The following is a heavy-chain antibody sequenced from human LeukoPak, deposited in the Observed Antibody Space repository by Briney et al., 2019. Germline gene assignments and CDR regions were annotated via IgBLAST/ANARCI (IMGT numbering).Heavy chain of an antibody. CDR1: GLTFGDYY. Sequence: GGSLRLSCAASGLTFGDYYMSWIRQAPGKGLEWISFISSSGSTVYYADSVKGRFTISRDNAKNSLYLQMNSLRAEDTAVYYCARSYNWNSEIDYWGQGTLVTVSS. CDR2: ISSSGSTV. J-gene: IGHJ4*02. CDR3: ARSYNWNSEIDY. D-gene: IGHD1-7*01. V-gene: IGHV3-11*01.